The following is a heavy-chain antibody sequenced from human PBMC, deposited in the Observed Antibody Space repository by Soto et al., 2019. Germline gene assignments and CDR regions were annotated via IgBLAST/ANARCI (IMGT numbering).Heavy chain of an antibody. CDR3: ARQWIAATGRYFNL. V-gene: IGHV4-59*08. D-gene: IGHD6-13*01. CDR2: IGYSGST. CDR1: GDSISDYN. Sequence: QVRLQESGPGLVKPSQTLALTCTVSGDSISDYNWSWIRQPPGKGLEWIGYIGYSGSTNYSPSLKSRVTISVDTSKNQFSRKLTSVTAADTAIYFCARQWIAATGRYFNLWGRGTLVTVSS. J-gene: IGHJ2*01.